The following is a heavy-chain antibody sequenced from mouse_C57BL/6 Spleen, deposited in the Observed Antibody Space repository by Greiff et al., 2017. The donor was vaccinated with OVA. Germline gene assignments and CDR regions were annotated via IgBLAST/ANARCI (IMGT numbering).Heavy chain of an antibody. D-gene: IGHD1-1*01. CDR1: GYTFTDYN. V-gene: IGHV1-22*01. J-gene: IGHJ1*03. CDR2: INPNNGGT. CDR3: ARLGLSTVVARYFDV. Sequence: EVQLQQSGPELVKPGASVKMSCKASGYTFTDYNMHWVKQSHGKSLEWIGYINPNNGGTSYNQKFKGKATLTVNKSSSTAYMELRSLTSEDSAVYYCARLGLSTVVARYFDVWGTGTTVTVSS.